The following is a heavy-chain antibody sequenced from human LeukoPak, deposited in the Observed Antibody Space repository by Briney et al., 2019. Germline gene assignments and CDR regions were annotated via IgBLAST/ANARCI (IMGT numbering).Heavy chain of an antibody. Sequence: PSETLSLTCTVSGGSISSYYWSWIRQPPGKGLEWIRYIYYSGSTNYNPSLKSRVTISVDKSKNQFSLKLSSVTAADTAVYYCARVGSGTVTPYYFDYWGQGTLVTVSS. V-gene: IGHV4-59*12. D-gene: IGHD4-17*01. CDR2: IYYSGST. J-gene: IGHJ4*02. CDR3: ARVGSGTVTPYYFDY. CDR1: GGSISSYY.